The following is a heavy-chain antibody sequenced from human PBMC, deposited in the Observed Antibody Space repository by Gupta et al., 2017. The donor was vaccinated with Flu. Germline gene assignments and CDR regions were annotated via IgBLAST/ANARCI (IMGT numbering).Heavy chain of an antibody. CDR3: SVPLGEISQRSDF. J-gene: IGHJ4*02. Sequence: EVLLAESGGGLVQPGGSLKLSCVTSGFSFSDASIHWVRQASGKGLEWVARIRGKVNNYATSYAASVKGRFTVSRDDSKNTSFLQMDSLKTDDTAVYYCSVPLGEISQRSDFWGQGSRVTVSS. D-gene: IGHD3-16*02. CDR2: IRGKVNNYAT. CDR1: GFSFSDAS. V-gene: IGHV3-73*02.